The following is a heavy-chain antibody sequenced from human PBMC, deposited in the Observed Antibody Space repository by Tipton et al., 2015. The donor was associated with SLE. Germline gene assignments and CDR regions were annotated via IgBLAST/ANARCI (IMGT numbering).Heavy chain of an antibody. V-gene: IGHV4-61*02. CDR1: GYSISSGSYF. Sequence: TLSLTCTVSGYSISSGSYFWSWIRQPAGKGLEWIGRIYASGYTNYNPSLKSRVTMSVDTSKNQFSLKLSSVTAADTAVYYCARLNMATDHWGQGTPVTVSS. CDR2: IYASGYT. D-gene: IGHD5-12*01. J-gene: IGHJ4*02. CDR3: ARLNMATDH.